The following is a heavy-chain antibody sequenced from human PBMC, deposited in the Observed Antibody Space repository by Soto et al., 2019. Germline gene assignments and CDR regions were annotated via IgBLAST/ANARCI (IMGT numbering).Heavy chain of an antibody. Sequence: ASVKVSCKASGYTFTRSGISWVRQAPGQGLEWMGWISTYNGDTNYAQTFQGRVTMTTDTSTSAVHMEVRSLRSDDTAVYYCAREGVAPYYYYGMDVWGQGTPVTV. V-gene: IGHV1-18*01. J-gene: IGHJ6*02. CDR1: GYTFTRSG. CDR2: ISTYNGDT. CDR3: AREGVAPYYYYGMDV. D-gene: IGHD5-12*01.